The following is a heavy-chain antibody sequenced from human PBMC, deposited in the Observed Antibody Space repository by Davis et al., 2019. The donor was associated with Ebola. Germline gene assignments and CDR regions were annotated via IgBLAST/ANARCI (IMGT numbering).Heavy chain of an antibody. CDR1: AGTFSSYS. V-gene: IGHV1-69*02. CDR2: IIPILGIA. Sequence: SVKVSCKASAGTFSSYSISWVRQAPGQGLEWMGRIIPILGIANYAQKFQGRVTITADKSTSTAYMELSSLRSGDTAVYYCASTFGYSNYGRGYYYYGMDVWGQGTTVTVSS. J-gene: IGHJ6*02. D-gene: IGHD4-11*01. CDR3: ASTFGYSNYGRGYYYYGMDV.